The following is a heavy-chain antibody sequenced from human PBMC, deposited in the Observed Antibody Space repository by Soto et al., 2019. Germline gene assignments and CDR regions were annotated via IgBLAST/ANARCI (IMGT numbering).Heavy chain of an antibody. D-gene: IGHD3-22*01. CDR1: GFTFSSYA. Sequence: EVQLLESGGGLVQPGGSLRLSCAASGFTFSSYAMSWVRQAPGKGLEWVSAISGSGGSTYYADSAKGRFTISRDNSKNTLYLQMNSLRAEDTAVYYCAKDKRVTMIVVVIAIFDYWGQGTLVTVSS. J-gene: IGHJ4*02. CDR2: ISGSGGST. CDR3: AKDKRVTMIVVVIAIFDY. V-gene: IGHV3-23*01.